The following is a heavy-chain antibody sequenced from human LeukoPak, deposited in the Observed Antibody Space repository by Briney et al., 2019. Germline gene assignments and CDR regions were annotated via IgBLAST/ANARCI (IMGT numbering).Heavy chain of an antibody. D-gene: IGHD5-24*01. CDR1: GFTFSDYY. Sequence: PGGSLRLSCEASGFTFSDYYLGWIRQAPGKGLEWISYISGSSSHINYADSVKGRFTVSRDNAKNSLYLQMNSLRDEDTAMFYCARVGDGYSVNYFDYWGQGTLVTVSS. V-gene: IGHV3-11*06. CDR2: ISGSSSHI. J-gene: IGHJ4*02. CDR3: ARVGDGYSVNYFDY.